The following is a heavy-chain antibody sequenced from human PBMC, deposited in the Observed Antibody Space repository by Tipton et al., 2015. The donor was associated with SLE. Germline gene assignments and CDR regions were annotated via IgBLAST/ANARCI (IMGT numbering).Heavy chain of an antibody. V-gene: IGHV3-23*01. Sequence: SLRLSCAASGFTFSSYAMSWVRQAPGKGLEWVSAISGSGGSTYYADSVKGRFTISRDNSKNTLYLQMNSLRAEDTAVYYCAKGQIGDRAFDIWGQGTMVTVSS. CDR2: ISGSGGST. D-gene: IGHD3-3*01. CDR1: GFTFSSYA. J-gene: IGHJ3*02. CDR3: AKGQIGDRAFDI.